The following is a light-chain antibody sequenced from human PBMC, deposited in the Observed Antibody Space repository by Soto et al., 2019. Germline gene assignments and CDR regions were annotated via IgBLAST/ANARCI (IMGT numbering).Light chain of an antibody. CDR1: QSVRSSY. J-gene: IGKJ2*01. CDR3: QQYGGSPYT. CDR2: GAS. Sequence: EIVLTQSPGTLSLSPGERATLSCRASQSVRSSYLAWYQQKPGQAPRLLIYGASSRATGISDRFSGTGSGTDFTLTISRLEPEDFAVYYCQQYGGSPYTFGQGTKLEIK. V-gene: IGKV3-20*01.